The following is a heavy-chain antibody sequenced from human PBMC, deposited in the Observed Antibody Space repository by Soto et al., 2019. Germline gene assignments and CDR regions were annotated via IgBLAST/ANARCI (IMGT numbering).Heavy chain of an antibody. D-gene: IGHD6-19*01. CDR2: IWYDGSNK. CDR3: ARSSRRGWYGVDY. V-gene: IGHV3-33*01. Sequence: GGSLRLSCAASGFTFSSYGMHWVRQAPGKGLEWVAVIWYDGSNKYYADSVKGRFTISRDNSKNTLYLQMNSLRAEDTAVYYCARSSRRGWYGVDYWGQGTLVTVSS. J-gene: IGHJ4*02. CDR1: GFTFSSYG.